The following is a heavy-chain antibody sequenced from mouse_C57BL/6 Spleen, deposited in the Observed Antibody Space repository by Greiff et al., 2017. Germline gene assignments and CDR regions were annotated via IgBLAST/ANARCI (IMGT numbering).Heavy chain of an antibody. V-gene: IGHV5-17*01. CDR2: LSSGSSSN. D-gene: IGHD3-3*01. Sequence: DVQLVESGGGLVKPGGSLKLSCAASGFTFSDYGMHWVRQAPEKGLEWVAYLSSGSSSNYYADTVKGRFTISGDNAKNTLFLQMTSLRSEDTDMYYCACGTGLYFDVWGTATTVTVSS. CDR1: GFTFSDYG. CDR3: ACGTGLYFDV. J-gene: IGHJ1*03.